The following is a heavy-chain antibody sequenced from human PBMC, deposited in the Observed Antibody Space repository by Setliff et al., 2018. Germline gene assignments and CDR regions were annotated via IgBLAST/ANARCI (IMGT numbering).Heavy chain of an antibody. J-gene: IGHJ4*02. CDR2: INNYNMNT. D-gene: IGHD3-22*01. CDR3: ARINFYVSSGYYCASDN. CDR1: GYTFTNYG. V-gene: IGHV1-18*01. Sequence: ASVKVSCKASGYTFTNYGINWVRQAPGQGLEWMGWINNYNMNTNYPQKSLGRVTMTTDTSTSTAYMELRSLRPDDTAVYYCARINFYVSSGYYCASDNWGQGTLVTVSS.